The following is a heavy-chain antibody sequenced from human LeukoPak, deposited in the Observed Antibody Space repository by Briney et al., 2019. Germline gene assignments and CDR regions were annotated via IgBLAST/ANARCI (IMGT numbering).Heavy chain of an antibody. D-gene: IGHD4-17*01. CDR1: GFTFSSYE. J-gene: IGHJ6*02. CDR3: ARGDYGDHLYGMDV. CDR2: ISSSGGTI. Sequence: GGSLGLSCAASGFTFSSYEMNWVRQVPGKGLEWVSYISSSGGTIYYADSVKGRFTISRDNAKNSLYLQMNSLRAEDTAVYYCARGDYGDHLYGMDVWGQGTTVTVSS. V-gene: IGHV3-48*03.